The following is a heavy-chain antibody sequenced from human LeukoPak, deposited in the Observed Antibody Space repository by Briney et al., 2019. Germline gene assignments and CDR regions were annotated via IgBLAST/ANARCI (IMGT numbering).Heavy chain of an antibody. CDR3: AKGRGWLQFFDY. Sequence: GGSLRLSCAASGFTFSSYWMSWVRQAPGKGLEWVANINQDGSEKYYVDSVKGRFTISRDNAKNSLYLQMNGLRAEDTAVYYCAKGRGWLQFFDYWGQGTLVTVSS. V-gene: IGHV3-7*03. D-gene: IGHD5-24*01. CDR2: INQDGSEK. CDR1: GFTFSSYW. J-gene: IGHJ4*02.